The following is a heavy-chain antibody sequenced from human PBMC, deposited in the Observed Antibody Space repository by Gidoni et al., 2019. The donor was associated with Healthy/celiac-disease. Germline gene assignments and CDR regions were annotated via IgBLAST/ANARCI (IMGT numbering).Heavy chain of an antibody. Sequence: QLQLQESGPGLVKPSETLSLTCTVSGGSISSSSYYWGWIRQPPGKGLEWIGSIYYSGSTYYNPSLKSRVTISVDTSKNQFSLKLSSVTAADTAVYYCARDRDFDYGSGSYFDYWGQGTLVTVSS. V-gene: IGHV4-39*07. CDR1: GGSISSSSYY. J-gene: IGHJ4*02. D-gene: IGHD3-10*01. CDR2: IYYSGST. CDR3: ARDRDFDYGSGSYFDY.